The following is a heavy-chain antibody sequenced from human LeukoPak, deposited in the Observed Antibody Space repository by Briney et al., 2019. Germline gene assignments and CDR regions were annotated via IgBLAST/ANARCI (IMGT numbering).Heavy chain of an antibody. CDR3: ARAGIAAAGTGSNTFDY. V-gene: IGHV4-34*01. CDR1: GGSFSGYY. Sequence: SETLSLTCAVYGGSFSGYYWSWIRQPPGKGLEWIGEINHSGSTNYNPSLKSRVTISVDTSKNQFSLKLSSVTAADTAVYYCARAGIAAAGTGSNTFDYWGQGTLVTVSS. CDR2: INHSGST. J-gene: IGHJ4*02. D-gene: IGHD6-13*01.